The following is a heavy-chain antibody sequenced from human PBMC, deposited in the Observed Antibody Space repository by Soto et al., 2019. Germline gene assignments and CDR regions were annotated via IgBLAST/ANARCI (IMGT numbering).Heavy chain of an antibody. V-gene: IGHV1-3*01. CDR2: INASNGNT. Sequence: QVQLVQSGAEVKKPGASVKVSCKASGYTFTSYAMHWVRQAPGQRLEWMGWINASNGNTKYSQKFQGRVTITRDTSASTAYMELSSLRSEDTAVYYCARTGQWLSGFDPWGQGTLVTVSS. J-gene: IGHJ5*02. CDR3: ARTGQWLSGFDP. CDR1: GYTFTSYA. D-gene: IGHD6-19*01.